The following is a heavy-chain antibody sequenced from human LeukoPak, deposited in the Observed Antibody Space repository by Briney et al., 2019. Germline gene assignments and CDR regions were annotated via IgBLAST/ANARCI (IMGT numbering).Heavy chain of an antibody. Sequence: GGSLRLSCAASGLTFSSYAMHWVRQAPGKGLEWVAVISYDGSNKYYADSVKGRFTISRDNSKNTLYLQMNSLRAEDTAVYYCARDRVGATDYFDYWGQGTLVTVSS. D-gene: IGHD1-26*01. CDR2: ISYDGSNK. J-gene: IGHJ4*02. V-gene: IGHV3-30-3*01. CDR1: GLTFSSYA. CDR3: ARDRVGATDYFDY.